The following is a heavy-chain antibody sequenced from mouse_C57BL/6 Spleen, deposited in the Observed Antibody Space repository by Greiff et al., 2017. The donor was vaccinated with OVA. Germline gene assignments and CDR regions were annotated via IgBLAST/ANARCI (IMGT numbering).Heavy chain of an antibody. J-gene: IGHJ3*01. V-gene: IGHV1-81*01. CDR1: GYTFTSYG. D-gene: IGHD1-1*01. CDR2: IYPRSGNT. CDR3: TRWITTVVAEAY. Sequence: QVQLQQSGAELARPGASVKLSCKASGYTFTSYGISWVKQRTGQGLEWIGEIYPRSGNTYYNEKFKGKATLTADKSSSTAYMELRSLTSEDSAVYYCTRWITTVVAEAYWGQGTLVTVSA.